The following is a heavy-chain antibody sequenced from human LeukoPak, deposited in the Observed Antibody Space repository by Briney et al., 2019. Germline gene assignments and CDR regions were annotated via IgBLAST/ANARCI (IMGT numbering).Heavy chain of an antibody. J-gene: IGHJ4*02. V-gene: IGHV1-8*01. D-gene: IGHD5-24*01. CDR1: GYTFTSYD. Sequence: ASVMVSCKASGYTFTSYDINWVRQATGQGLEWMGWMNPNNNNTGYAQKFQGRVTMTRNTSISTAYMELSSLRSEDTAVYYCARYPRSNYNFDYWGQGTLVTVSS. CDR2: MNPNNNNT. CDR3: ARYPRSNYNFDY.